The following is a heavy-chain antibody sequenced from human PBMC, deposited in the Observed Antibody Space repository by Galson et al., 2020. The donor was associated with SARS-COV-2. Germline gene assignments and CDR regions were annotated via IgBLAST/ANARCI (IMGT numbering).Heavy chain of an antibody. J-gene: IGHJ4*02. V-gene: IGHV3-23*01. D-gene: IGHD4-17*01. CDR2: ISSSGGSR. Sequence: TGGSLRLSCAASGFIFTSYAMAWVRQAPGKGLEWVSIISSSGGSRYYADPVKGRFTISRDNSENTVFLQMKSLRADDTAVYYCAKDRGNDYGDQLGYWGQGIRVIGSS. CDR1: GFIFTSYA. CDR3: AKDRGNDYGDQLGY.